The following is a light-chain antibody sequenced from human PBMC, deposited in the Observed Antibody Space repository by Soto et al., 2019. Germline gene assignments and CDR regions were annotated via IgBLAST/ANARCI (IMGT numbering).Light chain of an antibody. V-gene: IGLV2-8*01. CDR3: SSFAGNKNLV. J-gene: IGLJ2*01. CDR1: SSDVGGYNY. CDR2: EVS. Sequence: QSALTQPPSASGSPGQSVTISCTGTSSDVGGYNYVSWYQQHPGKAPKLMISEVSKRPSGVPDRFSGSKSGNTASLTVSGLQADDEADYYCSSFAGNKNLVFGGGTKLTVL.